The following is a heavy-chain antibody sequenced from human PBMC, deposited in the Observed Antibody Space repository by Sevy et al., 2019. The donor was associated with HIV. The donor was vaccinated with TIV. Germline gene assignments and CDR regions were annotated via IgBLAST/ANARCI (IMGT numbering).Heavy chain of an antibody. V-gene: IGHV3-30-3*01. CDR3: ARLRDVDSVAGTFDY. CDR2: ISYDGSNK. D-gene: IGHD6-19*01. CDR1: GFTFSSYA. J-gene: IGHJ4*02. Sequence: GGSLRLSCAASGFTFSSYAMHWVRQAPGKGLEWVAVISYDGSNKYYADSVKGRFTISRDNSKNTLYLQMNSLRAEDTAVYYCARLRDVDSVAGTFDYWGQGTLVTVSS.